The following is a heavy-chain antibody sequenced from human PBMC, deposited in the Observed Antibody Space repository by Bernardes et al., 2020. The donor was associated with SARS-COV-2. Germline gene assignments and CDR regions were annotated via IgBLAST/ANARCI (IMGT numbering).Heavy chain of an antibody. D-gene: IGHD3-3*01. CDR2: IDHSGRT. V-gene: IGHV4-34*01. Sequence: SETLSLRCAGYGASFSGHYCTWIRQSPGKGLEWIGEIDHSGRTNYNPSLKSRVTISVDTSKNQLSLKLRSVTAADTAVYFCARGGTYSDFWSNDYWGQGTLVTVS. J-gene: IGHJ4*02. CDR3: ARGGTYSDFWSNDY. CDR1: GASFSGHY.